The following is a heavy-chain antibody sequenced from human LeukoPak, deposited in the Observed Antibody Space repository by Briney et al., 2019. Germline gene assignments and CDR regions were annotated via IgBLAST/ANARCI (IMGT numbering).Heavy chain of an antibody. CDR1: GGSFSGYY. CDR3: ARVRRYCSSTSCYTGMWYYYYGMDV. D-gene: IGHD2-2*02. CDR2: INHSGST. J-gene: IGHJ6*02. V-gene: IGHV4-34*01. Sequence: SETLSLTCAVYGGSFSGYYWSWIRQPPGKGLEWIAEINHSGSTNYNPSLKSRVTISVDTSKNQFSLKLSSVTAADTAVYYCARVRRYCSSTSCYTGMWYYYYGMDVWGQGTTVTVSS.